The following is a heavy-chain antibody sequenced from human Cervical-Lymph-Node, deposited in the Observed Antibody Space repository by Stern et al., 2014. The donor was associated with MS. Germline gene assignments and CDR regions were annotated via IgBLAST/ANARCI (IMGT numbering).Heavy chain of an antibody. J-gene: IGHJ6*02. CDR2: VNANGGSA. Sequence: QDPLVQSGAQVKKPGASVKVSCKGSGYTFIRYYIHWVRQAPGQGLEWMGIVNANGGSARYAQKFQGRVTMASDASTSTVSMELSSLRSEDTAVYYCATLYDSSGNYGMEVWGQGTTVIVSS. CDR3: ATLYDSSGNYGMEV. CDR1: GYTFIRYY. D-gene: IGHD5/OR15-5a*01. V-gene: IGHV1-46*01.